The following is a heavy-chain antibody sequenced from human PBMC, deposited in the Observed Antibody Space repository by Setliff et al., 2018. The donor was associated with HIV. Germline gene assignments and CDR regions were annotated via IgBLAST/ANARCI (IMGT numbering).Heavy chain of an antibody. CDR3: ARGFTTRTTLIRGSILRVGNWFDP. Sequence: SETLSLTCGIYGGSFSDYYWSWIRQPPGKGLEWIGEIDHRGRPKYNPSLKSRVTKSVDTSKNQFSLKLTSVTAADTAVYYCARGFTTRTTLIRGSILRVGNWFDPWGQGTLVTVSS. CDR1: GGSFSDYY. V-gene: IGHV4-34*01. CDR2: IDHRGRP. D-gene: IGHD1-7*01. J-gene: IGHJ5*02.